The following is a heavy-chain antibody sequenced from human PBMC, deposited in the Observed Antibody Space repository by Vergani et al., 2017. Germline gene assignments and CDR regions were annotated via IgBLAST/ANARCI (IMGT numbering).Heavy chain of an antibody. CDR3: ASPTQQRLGCAGQLGVFVI. CDR1: GGSISSSSYY. D-gene: IGHD6-13*01. V-gene: IGHV4-39*01. J-gene: IGHJ3*02. Sequence: QLQLQESGPGLVKPSETLSLTCTVSGGSISSSSYYWGWIRQPPGKGLEWIGNIYYSGSTYYNPSLKSRVTISVDTSKNQFSLKLSSVTAADTAVYYCASPTQQRLGCAGQLGVFVIWPQGTMVTVSS. CDR2: IYYSGST.